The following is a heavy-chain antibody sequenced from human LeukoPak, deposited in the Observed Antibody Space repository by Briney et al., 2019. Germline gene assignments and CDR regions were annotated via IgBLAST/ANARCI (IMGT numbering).Heavy chain of an antibody. D-gene: IGHD2-15*01. CDR3: AREYRSGGSCQYYFDY. Sequence: PGGSLRLSCAASGFTFSSYAMHWVRQAPGKGLEYVSGISSDGGSPFHVNSVKGRFTISRDNSKNTLYPQMGSLRAEDMAVYYCAREYRSGGSCQYYFDYWGQGTLVTVSS. CDR1: GFTFSSYA. CDR2: ISSDGGSP. J-gene: IGHJ4*02. V-gene: IGHV3-64*01.